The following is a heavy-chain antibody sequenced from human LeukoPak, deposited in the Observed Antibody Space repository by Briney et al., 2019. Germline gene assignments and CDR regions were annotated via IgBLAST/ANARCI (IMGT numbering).Heavy chain of an antibody. Sequence: SETLSLTCTVSGGSISSYYWTWIRQPPGKGLEWIGYIYYSGSTNYNPSLESRVTISVDTSKNQFSLKLSSVTAADTAVYYCARGDPENWFDPWGQGTLVTVSS. CDR1: GGSISSYY. V-gene: IGHV4-59*12. J-gene: IGHJ5*02. CDR3: ARGDPENWFDP. CDR2: IYYSGST.